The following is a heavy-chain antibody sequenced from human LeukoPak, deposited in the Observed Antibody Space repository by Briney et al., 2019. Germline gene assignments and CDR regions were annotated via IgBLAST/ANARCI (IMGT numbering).Heavy chain of an antibody. V-gene: IGHV4-59*12. Sequence: PSETLSLTCTVSGGSISSYYWSWIRQPPGKGLEWIGYIYYSGSTNYNPSLKSRVTISVDKSKNQFSLKLSSVTAADTAVYYCARSLDYYDSSGSVFDYWGQGTLVTVSS. D-gene: IGHD3-22*01. CDR2: IYYSGST. CDR3: ARSLDYYDSSGSVFDY. J-gene: IGHJ4*02. CDR1: GGSISSYY.